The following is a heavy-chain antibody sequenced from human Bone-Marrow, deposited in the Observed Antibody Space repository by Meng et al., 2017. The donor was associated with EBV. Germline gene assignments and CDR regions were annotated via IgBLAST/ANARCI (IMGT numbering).Heavy chain of an antibody. CDR3: ATWNNNGWYYGY. CDR1: GGSFSGSD. D-gene: IGHD6-19*01. J-gene: IGHJ4*01. V-gene: IGHV4-34*01. CDR2: INLGGNT. Sequence: QVPFQARGAGLFNPSETLSLTCAVYGGSFSGSDWSWIRQPPGKGLEWIGEINLGGNTNYNPSLKSRVSISVDTSKNHFSLKVNSVTAADTAVYYCATWNNNGWYYGYWGQGTLVTVSS.